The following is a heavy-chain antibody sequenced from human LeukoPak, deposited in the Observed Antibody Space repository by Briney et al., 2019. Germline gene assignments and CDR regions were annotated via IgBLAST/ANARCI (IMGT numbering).Heavy chain of an antibody. V-gene: IGHV4-4*07. Sequence: SETLSLTCTVSGCSISSYYWSWIPQPAGKGLKWIGRIYTSGSTNYNPSLKSRVTMSVDTSKNQFSLKLSSVTAADTAVYYCAREGIVGAKDAFDIWGQGTMVTVSS. CDR3: AREGIVGAKDAFDI. D-gene: IGHD1-26*01. CDR2: IYTSGST. J-gene: IGHJ3*02. CDR1: GCSISSYY.